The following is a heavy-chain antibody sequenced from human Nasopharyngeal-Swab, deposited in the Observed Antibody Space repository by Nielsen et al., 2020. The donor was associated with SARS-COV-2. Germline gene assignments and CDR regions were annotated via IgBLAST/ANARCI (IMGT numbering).Heavy chain of an antibody. Sequence: LSLTCAASGFPFSSYSMHWVRQAPGKGLEWVAVISYDGSNKYYADSVKGRFTISRDNSKNTLYLQMNSLRAEDTAVYYCARTYSGSYWGAFDIWGQGTMVTVSS. CDR3: ARTYSGSYWGAFDI. CDR2: ISYDGSNK. J-gene: IGHJ3*02. D-gene: IGHD1-26*01. CDR1: GFPFSSYS. V-gene: IGHV3-30-3*01.